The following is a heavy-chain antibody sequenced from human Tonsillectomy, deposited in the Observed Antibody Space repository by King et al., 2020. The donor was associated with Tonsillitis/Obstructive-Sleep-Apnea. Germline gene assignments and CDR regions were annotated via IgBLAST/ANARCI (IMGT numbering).Heavy chain of an antibody. CDR1: GFTVSSNY. D-gene: IGHD3-22*01. CDR2: IYSGGIT. CDR3: AIDYYDSSCYYSPHFQH. V-gene: IGHV3-53*01. J-gene: IGHJ1*01. Sequence: VQLVESGGGLIQPGGSLRLSCAASGFTVSSNYMSWVRQAPGKGLEWVSVIYSGGITYYADSVKGRFTISRDNSKNTLYLQMNSLRAEDTAVYYCAIDYYDSSCYYSPHFQHWGQGTLVTVSS.